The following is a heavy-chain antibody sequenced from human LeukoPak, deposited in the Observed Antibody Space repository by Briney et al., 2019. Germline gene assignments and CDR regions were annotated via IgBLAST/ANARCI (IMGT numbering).Heavy chain of an antibody. D-gene: IGHD3-22*01. CDR2: IYKSGSS. V-gene: IGHV4-31*03. CDR3: ARVCDSSGVDSFDI. Sequence: SETLSLTCTVSGGSISSGGYYWSWIRQHPGKGLEWIGYIYKSGSSYYNPSLKSRVIISVDTSKNQFSLKLSSVTAADTAVYYCARVCDSSGVDSFDIWGQGTMVTVSS. CDR1: GGSISSGGYY. J-gene: IGHJ3*02.